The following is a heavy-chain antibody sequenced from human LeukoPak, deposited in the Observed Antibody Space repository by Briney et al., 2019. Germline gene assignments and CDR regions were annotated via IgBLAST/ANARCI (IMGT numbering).Heavy chain of an antibody. D-gene: IGHD6-19*01. CDR3: AKGRVLTGWSGFDY. J-gene: IGHJ4*02. CDR1: GFTFDEYA. CDR2: ISYNSGSI. V-gene: IGHV3-9*01. Sequence: GRSLRLSCAASGFTFDEYAMHWVRQAPGKGLEWVSSISYNSGSIAYADSVRGRFTISRDNSKNTLYLQMNSLRAEDTAVYYCAKGRVLTGWSGFDYWGQGTLVTVSS.